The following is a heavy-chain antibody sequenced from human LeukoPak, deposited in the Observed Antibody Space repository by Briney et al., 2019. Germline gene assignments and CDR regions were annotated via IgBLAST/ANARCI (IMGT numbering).Heavy chain of an antibody. V-gene: IGHV3-66*01. D-gene: IGHD3-10*01. CDR3: ARDQAYYGSGSYSWYFDL. Sequence: PGGSLRLSCAASGFNLSNNYMSWARQPPGKGLEGVSLIFSAGNAHYADSVKGRFNLSRDISNNTLYLHMNSLRVDDTAVYYCARDQAYYGSGSYSWYFDLWGRGTLVTVSS. CDR1: GFNLSNNY. CDR2: IFSAGNA. J-gene: IGHJ2*01.